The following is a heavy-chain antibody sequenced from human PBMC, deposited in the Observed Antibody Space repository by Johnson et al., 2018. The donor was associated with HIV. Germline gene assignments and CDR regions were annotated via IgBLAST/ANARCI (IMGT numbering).Heavy chain of an antibody. J-gene: IGHJ3*02. CDR1: GFTFDDYA. D-gene: IGHD3-9*01. V-gene: IGHV3-9*01. CDR3: ARDPYYDFLTGPRDAFDI. CDR2: ISWNSGSI. Sequence: VRLVESGGGLVQPGRSLRLSCAASGFTFDDYAMHWVRQAPGKGLEWVSGISWNSGSIGYADSVKGRFTISRDNAKNSLYLQMNSLRAEDTAVYYCARDPYYDFLTGPRDAFDIWGQGTMVTVSS.